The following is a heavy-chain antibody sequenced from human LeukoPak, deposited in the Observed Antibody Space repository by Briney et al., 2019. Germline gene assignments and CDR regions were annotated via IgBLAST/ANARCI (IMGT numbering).Heavy chain of an antibody. J-gene: IGHJ3*01. CDR1: AFTFSDYS. CDR2: IDTSSSTM. D-gene: IGHD7-27*01. V-gene: IGHV3-48*02. Sequence: GGSLRLSCAASAFTFSDYSVNWVRQAPGKGLEWISYIDTSSSTMYYADSVMGRFTISRDNAKESLYLQMNSLRDEDTAVYYCAREDDSWGPNNLDLWGQGTMVTVSS. CDR3: AREDDSWGPNNLDL.